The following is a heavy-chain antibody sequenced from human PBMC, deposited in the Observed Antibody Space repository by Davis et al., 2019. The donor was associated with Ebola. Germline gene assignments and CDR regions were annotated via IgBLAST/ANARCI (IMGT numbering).Heavy chain of an antibody. V-gene: IGHV3-30-3*01. Sequence: PGGSLRLSCAASGFTFSSYAMSWVRQAPGKGLEWVAVISYDGSNKYYADSVKGRFTISRDNAKNTLYLQMNSLRAEDTAVYYCARVGWSSSPELNYYYMDVWGKGTTVTVSS. D-gene: IGHD6-13*01. CDR1: GFTFSSYA. J-gene: IGHJ6*03. CDR2: ISYDGSNK. CDR3: ARVGWSSSPELNYYYMDV.